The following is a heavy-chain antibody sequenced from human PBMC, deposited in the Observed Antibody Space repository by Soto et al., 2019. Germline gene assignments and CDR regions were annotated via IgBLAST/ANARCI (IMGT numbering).Heavy chain of an antibody. CDR1: GDSISYYY. J-gene: IGHJ6*02. V-gene: IGHV4-59*01. D-gene: IGHD5-18*01. Sequence: SETLSLTCTVSGDSISYYYWTWIRQPPGKGLEWIGSIYYSGSTNYSPSLKSRVTISVDASKSQFSLELSSVTAADTAVYYCAGQAKVGQWDSYPMDVWGQGTTVTVSS. CDR2: IYYSGST. CDR3: AGQAKVGQWDSYPMDV.